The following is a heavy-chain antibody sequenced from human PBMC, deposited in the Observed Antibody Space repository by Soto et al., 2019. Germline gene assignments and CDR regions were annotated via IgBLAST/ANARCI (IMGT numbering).Heavy chain of an antibody. CDR2: IDTYGSAT. D-gene: IGHD6-19*01. Sequence: GGSLRLSCAASGFTISSYSMNWVRQAPGKGLVWVSRIDTYGSATKYADSVRGRFTISRDNAKNTMSLQMNSLRAEDTAVYYCARVLKRSGWDNDVFDIWGQGTMVTVSS. J-gene: IGHJ3*02. CDR1: GFTISSYS. V-gene: IGHV3-74*03. CDR3: ARVLKRSGWDNDVFDI.